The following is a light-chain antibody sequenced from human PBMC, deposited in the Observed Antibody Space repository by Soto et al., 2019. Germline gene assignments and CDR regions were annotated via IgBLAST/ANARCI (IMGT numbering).Light chain of an antibody. V-gene: IGKV3-20*01. CDR2: GAS. CDR3: QQYGTSPPT. Sequence: EIVMTQSPANLSFSPGERTTPTRRASQSVSTNLAWFQQKPGQTPRLLFNGASTRATGIPDRFSGSGSGTDFTLTISRLEPEDFAVFYCQQYGTSPPTFGQGTKVDI. CDR1: QSVSTN. J-gene: IGKJ2*01.